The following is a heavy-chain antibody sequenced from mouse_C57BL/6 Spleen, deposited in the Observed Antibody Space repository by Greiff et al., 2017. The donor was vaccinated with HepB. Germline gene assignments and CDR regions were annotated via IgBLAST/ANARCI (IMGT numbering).Heavy chain of an antibody. CDR3: ARDGRYYGSRYVYWYFDV. D-gene: IGHD1-1*01. CDR2: ISDGGSYT. Sequence: EVQVVESGGGLVKPGGSLKLSCAASGFTFSSYAMSWVRQTPEKRLEWVATISDGGSYTYYPDNVKGRFTISRDNAKNNLYLQMSHLKSEDTAMYYCARDGRYYGSRYVYWYFDVWGTGTTVTVSS. CDR1: GFTFSSYA. V-gene: IGHV5-4*01. J-gene: IGHJ1*03.